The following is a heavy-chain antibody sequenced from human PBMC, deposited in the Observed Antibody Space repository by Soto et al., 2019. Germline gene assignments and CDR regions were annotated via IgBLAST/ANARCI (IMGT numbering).Heavy chain of an antibody. CDR3: ARGGSLNWYFDL. Sequence: LRLSCAASGFTFSSYWMHWVRQAPEKGLVWVSRINSDGSSANYADSVMGRFTISGDNAKNTLYLQMNSLRAEDTAVYYCARGGSLNWYFDLWGRGTLVTVSS. CDR1: GFTFSSYW. V-gene: IGHV3-74*01. CDR2: INSDGSSA. J-gene: IGHJ2*01. D-gene: IGHD1-26*01.